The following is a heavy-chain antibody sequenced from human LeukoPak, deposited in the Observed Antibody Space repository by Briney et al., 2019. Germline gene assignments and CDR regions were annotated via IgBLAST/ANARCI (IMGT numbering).Heavy chain of an antibody. CDR2: IWYDGSIK. V-gene: IGHV3-33*01. J-gene: IGHJ4*02. CDR3: ARVPGYSSGWSYFDY. CDR1: GLTFSSYG. Sequence: GGSLRLSCAASGLTFSSYGMHWVPRAPGKGPEWVAVIWYDGSIKYYADSVKGRFTISRDNSKNTLYLQMNSLRVEDTAVYYCARVPGYSSGWSYFDYWGLGTLVTVSS. D-gene: IGHD6-19*01.